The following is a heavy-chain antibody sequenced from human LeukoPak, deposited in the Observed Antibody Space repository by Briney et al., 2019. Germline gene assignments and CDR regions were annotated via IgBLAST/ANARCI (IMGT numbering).Heavy chain of an antibody. Sequence: GAPVKVSCKASGYTFTSYGISWVRQAPGQGLEWMGGIIPIFGTANYAQKFQGRVTITADESTSTAYMELSSLRSEDTAVYYCARDRGPAYSSSLNWFDPWGQGTLVTVSS. CDR1: GYTFTSYG. CDR3: ARDRGPAYSSSLNWFDP. D-gene: IGHD6-13*01. V-gene: IGHV1-69*13. CDR2: IIPIFGTA. J-gene: IGHJ5*02.